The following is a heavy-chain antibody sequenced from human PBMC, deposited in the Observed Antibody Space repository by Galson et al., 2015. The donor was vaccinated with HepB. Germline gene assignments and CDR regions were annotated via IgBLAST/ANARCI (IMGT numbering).Heavy chain of an antibody. J-gene: IGHJ4*02. Sequence: PALVKPTQTLTLTCTFSGFSLTTSGMSVSWIRQPPGKALEWLAFLDWGNDKYYRTSLRTRLTISKDTSKNQVVLTMTNVDPVDTATYYCARMYSGSYYGGYFDYWGQGTLVTVSS. D-gene: IGHD1-26*01. V-gene: IGHV2-70*01. CDR2: LDWGNDK. CDR1: GFSLTTSGMS. CDR3: ARMYSGSYYGGYFDY.